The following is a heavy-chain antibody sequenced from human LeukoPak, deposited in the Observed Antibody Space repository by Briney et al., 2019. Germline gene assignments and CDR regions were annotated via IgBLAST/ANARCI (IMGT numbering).Heavy chain of an antibody. V-gene: IGHV3-74*01. CDR2: TNSDGSTT. CDR3: ATAGNYRFDY. J-gene: IGHJ4*02. Sequence: PGGSLRLSCAASGFTFRSSWIHWVRQVPGKGLVWVSRTNSDGSTTNYADSVKGRFTISRDNAKNTLYLQMDSLRADDTAVYYCATAGNYRFDYWGQGTLVTVSS. CDR1: GFTFRSSW. D-gene: IGHD1-7*01.